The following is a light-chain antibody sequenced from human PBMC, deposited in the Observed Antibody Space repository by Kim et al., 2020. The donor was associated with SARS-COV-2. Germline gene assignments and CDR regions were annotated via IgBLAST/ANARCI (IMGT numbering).Light chain of an antibody. CDR3: QQYSGYPRT. Sequence: DIQMTQSPPSLSASVGDRVTITCRASQDLGNSLAWYQQKPGKAPKSLISAASSLQSGVPPKFSGSGSGTDFTLTISNLQPEDFATYYCQQYSGYPRTFGQGTKLEI. CDR2: AAS. V-gene: IGKV1-16*02. J-gene: IGKJ2*02. CDR1: QDLGNS.